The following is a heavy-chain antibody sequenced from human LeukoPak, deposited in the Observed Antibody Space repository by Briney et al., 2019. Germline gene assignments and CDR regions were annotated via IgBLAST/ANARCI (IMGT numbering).Heavy chain of an antibody. D-gene: IGHD5-18*01. CDR1: RFTFSTYA. CDR3: AKAAAMVSTPCDY. J-gene: IGHJ4*02. V-gene: IGHV3-43D*03. CDR2: ISWDGGST. Sequence: GGSLRLSCAASRFTFSTYAMSWVRQAPGKGLEWVSLISWDGGSTYYADSVKGRFTISRDNSKNSLYLQMNSLRAEDTALYYCAKAAAMVSTPCDYWGQGTLVTVSS.